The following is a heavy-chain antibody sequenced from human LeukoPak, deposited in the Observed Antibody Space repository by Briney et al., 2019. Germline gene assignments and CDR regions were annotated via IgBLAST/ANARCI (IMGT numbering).Heavy chain of an antibody. CDR3: ARSWGEDY. CDR2: IYYSGST. V-gene: IGHV4-61*01. CDR1: GGSVSSSSSY. J-gene: IGHJ4*02. Sequence: ETLSLTCXVSGGSVSSSSSYWSWIRQPPGKGLEWIGYIYYSGSTNYNPSLKSRVTISVDTSKNQFSLKLSSVTAADTAVYYCARSWGEDYWGQGTLVTVSS. D-gene: IGHD3-16*01.